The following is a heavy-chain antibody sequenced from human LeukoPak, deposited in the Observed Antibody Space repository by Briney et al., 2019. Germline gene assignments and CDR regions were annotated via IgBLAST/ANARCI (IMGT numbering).Heavy chain of an antibody. Sequence: VTVSCKASGYRFIDYGVSWVRQPPGQGLEWMGWIDNYRGSTNYAQNLQGRVTLTTDTSATTVYMELRSLRSDDTAVYYCARPNTDAAGYFFYYWGQGTIVSVSS. CDR3: ARPNTDAAGYFFYY. J-gene: IGHJ4*02. V-gene: IGHV1-18*01. CDR2: IDNYRGST. CDR1: GYRFIDYG. D-gene: IGHD6-13*01.